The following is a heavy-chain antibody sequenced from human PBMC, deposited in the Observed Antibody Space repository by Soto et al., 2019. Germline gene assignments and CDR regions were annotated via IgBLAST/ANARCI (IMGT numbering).Heavy chain of an antibody. J-gene: IGHJ4*02. CDR2: IYPGDSDT. Sequence: XESMKISREGCGYSFTSYLLVWVRQMPGKGLEWMGIIYPGDSDTRYSPSFQGQVTISADKSISTAYLQWSSLKASDTAMYYCARGRRDGYKSFDYWGQGTLVTVSS. V-gene: IGHV5-51*01. CDR3: ARGRRDGYKSFDY. CDR1: GYSFTSYL. D-gene: IGHD5-12*01.